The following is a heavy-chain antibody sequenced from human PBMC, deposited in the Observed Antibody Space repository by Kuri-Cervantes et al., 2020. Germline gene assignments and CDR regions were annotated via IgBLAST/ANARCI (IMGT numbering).Heavy chain of an antibody. J-gene: IGHJ2*01. CDR1: GFTFSSYS. CDR3: AKDMSRDGYNFHWYFDL. D-gene: IGHD5-24*01. V-gene: IGHV3-21*04. Sequence: GGSLRLSCAASGFTFSSYSMNWVRQAPGKGLEWVSSISSSSSYIYYADSVKGRFTISRDNAKNSLYLQMNSLRAEDTALYYCAKDMSRDGYNFHWYFDLWGRGTLVTVSS. CDR2: ISSSSSYI.